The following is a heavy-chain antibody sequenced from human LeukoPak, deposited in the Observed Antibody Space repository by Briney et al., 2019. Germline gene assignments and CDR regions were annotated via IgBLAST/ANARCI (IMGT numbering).Heavy chain of an antibody. CDR3: ARVSGYCSAGSCYSSTFDS. J-gene: IGHJ4*02. CDR1: GDSFVRSIFY. Sequence: PSETLSLTCTVSGDSFVRSIFYWGWIRQPPRKGLEWIGSIHYSGSPYYNPSLKSRVSISVDTSKNQFSLKVTSVTATDTSTYYCARVSGYCSAGSCYSSTFDSWGQGTLVTVSS. D-gene: IGHD2-15*01. V-gene: IGHV4-39*01. CDR2: IHYSGSP.